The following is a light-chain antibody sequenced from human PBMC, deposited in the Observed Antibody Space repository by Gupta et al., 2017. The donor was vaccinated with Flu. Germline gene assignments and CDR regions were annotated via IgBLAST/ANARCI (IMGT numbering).Light chain of an antibody. CDR3: QAWDSVMV. Sequence: SYELTQQPSVSVSPGQQASVSCSGHELGDKFVSWYQLKAGQSPVLVMYQDRKRPSGIPERFSGSNSGNTAILTISGTQAVDEADYYCQAWDSVMVFGGGTKLTVL. CDR2: QDR. J-gene: IGLJ2*01. CDR1: ELGDKF. V-gene: IGLV3-1*01.